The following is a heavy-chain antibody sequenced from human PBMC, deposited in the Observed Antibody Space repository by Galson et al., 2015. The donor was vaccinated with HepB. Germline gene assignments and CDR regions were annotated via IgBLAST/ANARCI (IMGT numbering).Heavy chain of an antibody. CDR2: ISYDGSNK. CDR3: AKGSKYSSSSGYFDY. CDR1: GFTFSSYG. V-gene: IGHV3-30*18. J-gene: IGHJ4*02. D-gene: IGHD6-6*01. Sequence: SLRLSCAASGFTFSSYGMHWVRQAPGKGLEWVAVISYDGSNKYYADSVKGRFTISRDNSKNTLYLQMNSLRAEDTAVYYCAKGSKYSSSSGYFDYWGQGTLVTVSS.